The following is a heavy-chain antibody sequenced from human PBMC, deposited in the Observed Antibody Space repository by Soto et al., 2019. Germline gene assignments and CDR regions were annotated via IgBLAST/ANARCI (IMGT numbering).Heavy chain of an antibody. Sequence: GASVKVSCKASGFTFTSSAVQWVRQARGQRLEWIGWIVVGSGNTNYAQKFQERVTITRDMSTSTAYMELSSLRSEDTAVYYCAAVGIAAAGPDDYYYYYGMDVWGQGTTVTVSS. CDR1: GFTFTSSA. V-gene: IGHV1-58*01. CDR3: AAVGIAAAGPDDYYYYYGMDV. J-gene: IGHJ6*02. D-gene: IGHD6-13*01. CDR2: IVVGSGNT.